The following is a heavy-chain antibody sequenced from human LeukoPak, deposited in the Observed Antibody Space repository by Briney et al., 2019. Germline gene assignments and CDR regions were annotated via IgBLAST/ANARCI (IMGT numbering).Heavy chain of an antibody. Sequence: ASVKVSCKASGYTFTNYAMNWVRQAPGQGLEWMGWINTNTGNPTYVQGFTGRFVFSLDTSVSTAYLQISSLKAEDTAVYYCAGGVETYYSDPWAYWGQGTLVTVSS. CDR3: AGGVETYYSDPWAY. CDR2: INTNTGNP. J-gene: IGHJ4*02. V-gene: IGHV7-4-1*02. CDR1: GYTFTNYA. D-gene: IGHD3-22*01.